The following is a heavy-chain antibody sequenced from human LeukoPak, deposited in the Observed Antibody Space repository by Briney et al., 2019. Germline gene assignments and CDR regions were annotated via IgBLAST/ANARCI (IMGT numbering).Heavy chain of an antibody. J-gene: IGHJ4*02. CDR2: ISGSGGST. CDR3: AKDSSASQYSSGWYGY. CDR1: GFTFSSYA. V-gene: IGHV3-23*01. D-gene: IGHD6-19*01. Sequence: AGGSLRLSCAASGFTFSSYAMSWVRQAPGKGLEWVSAISGSGGSTYYADSVKGRFTISRDNSKNTLYLQMNSLRAEDTVVYYCAKDSSASQYSSGWYGYWGQGTLVTVSS.